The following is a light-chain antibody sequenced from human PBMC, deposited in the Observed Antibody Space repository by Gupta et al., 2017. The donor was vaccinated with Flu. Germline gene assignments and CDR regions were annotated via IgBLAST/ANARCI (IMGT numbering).Light chain of an antibody. CDR1: QSVSSY. CDR3: QQRSNWPRVT. J-gene: IGKJ4*01. Sequence: EIVLTQSPVTLSLSPGESATLSCRASQSVSSYLAWYQQKPGQAPRLLIYDASHRATGIPARFSGSGSGTELTLTISSLEPEDFAVYYCQQRSNWPRVTFGGGTKVEIK. V-gene: IGKV3-11*01. CDR2: DAS.